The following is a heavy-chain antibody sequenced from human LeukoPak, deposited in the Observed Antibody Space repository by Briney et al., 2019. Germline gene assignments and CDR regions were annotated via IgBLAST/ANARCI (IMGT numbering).Heavy chain of an antibody. D-gene: IGHD1-7*01. CDR1: GFTVSNNY. CDR2: IYSNGNT. CDR3: ARDRTGWWDWNYVGPFDP. V-gene: IGHV3-66*01. J-gene: IGHJ5*02. Sequence: GGSLRLSCAASGFTVSNNYMSWVRQAPGKGLEWVSVIYSNGNTYYADSVKGRFTISRDNFKNTLYLQMNSLRAEDTAVYYCARDRTGWWDWNYVGPFDPWGQGTLVTVSS.